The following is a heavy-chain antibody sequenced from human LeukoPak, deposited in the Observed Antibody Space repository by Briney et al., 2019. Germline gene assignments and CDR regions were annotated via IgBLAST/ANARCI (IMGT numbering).Heavy chain of an antibody. CDR3: ARVGYYDSSGYYFDYYYYGMDV. J-gene: IGHJ6*02. V-gene: IGHV1-18*01. CDR2: ISAYNGNT. D-gene: IGHD3-22*01. Sequence: GASVKVSCKASGYTFTSYGISWVRQAPGQGLEWMGWISAYNGNTNYAQKLQGRVTMTTDTSTSTAYMELRSLRSDDTAVYYCARVGYYDSSGYYFDYYYYGMDVWGQGTTVTVSS. CDR1: GYTFTSYG.